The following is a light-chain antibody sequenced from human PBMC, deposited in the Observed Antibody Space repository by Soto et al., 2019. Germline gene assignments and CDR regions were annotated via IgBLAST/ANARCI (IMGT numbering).Light chain of an antibody. CDR3: NSYTSSSTLV. J-gene: IGLJ2*01. Sequence: QSALTQPASVSGSPGQSITISCTGTSSDVGGYNFVSWYQQHPGKAPKLMLYNVYDRPSGISHRFSGSRSGNMASLTISGLQAEDEAHYYCNSYTSSSTLVFGGGTQLTVL. V-gene: IGLV2-14*03. CDR1: SSDVGGYNF. CDR2: NVY.